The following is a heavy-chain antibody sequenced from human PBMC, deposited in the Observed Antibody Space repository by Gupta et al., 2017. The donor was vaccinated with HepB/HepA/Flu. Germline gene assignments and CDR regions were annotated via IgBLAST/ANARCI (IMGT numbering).Heavy chain of an antibody. Sequence: QVQLQESRPGLVTPSGTLSLTCAVSGGSIRSGNWWTWVRQAPGKGLEWIGEIHHSGSTTYNPSLKRRVTMSVDTSTNHLSRKVTSVTAADTAVYYCSTSWPLDYWGQGTLVTVSS. CDR2: IHHSGST. J-gene: IGHJ4*02. V-gene: IGHV4-4*02. CDR3: STSWPLDY. CDR1: GGSIRSGNW.